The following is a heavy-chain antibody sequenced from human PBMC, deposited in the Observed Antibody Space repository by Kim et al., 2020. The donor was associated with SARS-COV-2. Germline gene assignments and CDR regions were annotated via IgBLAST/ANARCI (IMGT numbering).Heavy chain of an antibody. CDR1: GGSVSSGNYL. Sequence: SETLSLTCTVSGGSVSSGNYLWTWIRQPPGKGLEWIGYITYRWTTNYNPSLMGRVTMSIDTSKDQLSLQMTSVTAAETALCLCAWDCSGYDYNYGLDVWGPGATVTVTS. D-gene: IGHD5-12*01. J-gene: IGHJ6*02. CDR2: ITYRWTT. CDR3: AWDCSGYDYNYGLDV. V-gene: IGHV4-61*01.